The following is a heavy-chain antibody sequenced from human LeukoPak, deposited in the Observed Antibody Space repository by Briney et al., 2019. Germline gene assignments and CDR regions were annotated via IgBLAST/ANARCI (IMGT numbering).Heavy chain of an antibody. V-gene: IGHV4-59*01. J-gene: IGHJ4*02. CDR1: GGSISSYY. Sequence: PSETLSLTCTVSGGSISSYYWSWIRQPPGKGLEWIGYIYYSGSTNYNPSLKSRVTISVDTSKNQFSLKLSSVIAADTAVYYCARDLTDYFDYWGQGTLVTVSS. CDR3: ARDLTDYFDY. CDR2: IYYSGST.